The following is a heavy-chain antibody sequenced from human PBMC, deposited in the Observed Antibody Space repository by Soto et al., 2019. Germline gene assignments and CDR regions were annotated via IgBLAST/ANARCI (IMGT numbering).Heavy chain of an antibody. CDR3: ARAVVGATKAFDI. CDR2: IYYSGST. V-gene: IGHV4-59*01. D-gene: IGHD1-26*01. Sequence: SETLSLSCTVSVGSISSYYWSWIRQPPGKGLEWIGYIYYSGSTNYNPSLKSRVTISVDTSKNQFSLKLSSVTAADTAVYYCARAVVGATKAFDIWGQGTMVTVSS. CDR1: VGSISSYY. J-gene: IGHJ3*02.